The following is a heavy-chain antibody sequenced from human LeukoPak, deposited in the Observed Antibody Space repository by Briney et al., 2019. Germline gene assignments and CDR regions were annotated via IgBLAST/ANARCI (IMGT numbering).Heavy chain of an antibody. V-gene: IGHV3-23*01. CDR1: GITFSSYA. CDR3: ARYYYYYYGMDV. J-gene: IGHJ6*02. CDR2: VSGSGGST. Sequence: GGSLRLSCAASGITFSSYAMSWVRQAPGKGLEWVSAVSGSGGSTYYADSVKGRFTISRDTSKNTLYLQMNSLRADDTAVYYCARYYYYYYGMDVWGQGTTVTVSS.